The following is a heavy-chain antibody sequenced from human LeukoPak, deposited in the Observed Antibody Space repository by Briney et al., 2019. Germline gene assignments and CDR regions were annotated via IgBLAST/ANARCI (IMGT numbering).Heavy chain of an antibody. V-gene: IGHV3-30*04. CDR1: GFRFDDYA. D-gene: IGHD2-2*01. Sequence: GGSLRLSCAASGFRFDDYALHWVRQAPGKGLEWVAVISYDGTNKYYADSVNGRFTISRDNSKNTLYLQMNSLTVEDTALYHCANEGRAYLPFADWGHGTLVTVSS. J-gene: IGHJ4*01. CDR2: ISYDGTNK. CDR3: ANEGRAYLPFAD.